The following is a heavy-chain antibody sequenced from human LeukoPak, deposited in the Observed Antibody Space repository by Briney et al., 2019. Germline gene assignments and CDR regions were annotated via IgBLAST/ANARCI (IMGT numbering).Heavy chain of an antibody. V-gene: IGHV3-7*01. J-gene: IGHJ4*02. D-gene: IGHD2-2*01. CDR3: ARGGTSGYSSTRHFWGGNYYFDY. CDR1: GFTFSDYY. CDR2: INQDGSEK. Sequence: GGSLRLSCAASGFTFSDYYMSWIRQAPGQGLEWVANINQDGSEKYYLDSAKGRFTISRDNARNSLYLQVNSLRAEDTAVYYCARGGTSGYSSTRHFWGGNYYFDYRGQGSLVTVSS.